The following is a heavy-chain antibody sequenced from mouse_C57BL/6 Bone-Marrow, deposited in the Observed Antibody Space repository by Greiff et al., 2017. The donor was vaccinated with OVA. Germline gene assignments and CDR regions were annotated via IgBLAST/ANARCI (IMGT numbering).Heavy chain of an antibody. J-gene: IGHJ4*01. CDR3: ARPNYYGSSKNYAMDY. CDR2: IYPGSGST. CDR1: GYTFTSYW. Sequence: VQLQQSGAELVKPGASVKMSCKASGYTFTSYWITWVKQRPGQGLEWIGDIYPGSGSTNYNEKFKSKATLTVDTSSSTAYMQLSSLTSEDSAVYYCARPNYYGSSKNYAMDYWGQGTSVTVSS. D-gene: IGHD1-1*01. V-gene: IGHV1-55*01.